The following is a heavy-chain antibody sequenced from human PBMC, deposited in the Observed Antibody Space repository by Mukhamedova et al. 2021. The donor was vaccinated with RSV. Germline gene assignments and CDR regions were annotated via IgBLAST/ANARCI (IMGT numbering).Heavy chain of an antibody. J-gene: IGHJ4*02. Sequence: INGDETTITYADSVKGRFTISTDNAKNTLYLQMNSLRPEDTAVYYCARWIYNWKDGFDYWGQGALVTVSS. CDR3: ARWIYNWKDGFDY. D-gene: IGHD1-20*01. V-gene: IGHV3-74*03. CDR2: INGDETTI.